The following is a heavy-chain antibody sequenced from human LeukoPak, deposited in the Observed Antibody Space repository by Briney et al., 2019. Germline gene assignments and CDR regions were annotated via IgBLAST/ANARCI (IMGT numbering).Heavy chain of an antibody. CDR3: ARHQGIPRRGSALGFDY. J-gene: IGHJ4*02. Sequence: PSETLSLTCTVSGGSISSYYWSWIRQPAGKGLEWIGRIYTSGSTNYNPSLKSRVTISVDTSKNQFSLKLSSVTAADTAVYYCARHQGIPRRGSALGFDYWGQGTLVTASS. CDR2: IYTSGST. D-gene: IGHD2-15*01. V-gene: IGHV4-4*07. CDR1: GGSISSYY.